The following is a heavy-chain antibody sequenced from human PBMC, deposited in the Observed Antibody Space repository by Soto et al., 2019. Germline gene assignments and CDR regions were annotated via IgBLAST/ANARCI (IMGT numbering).Heavy chain of an antibody. Sequence: EVQLVESGGGLVQPGGSLRLSCAASGFTFSSYDMHWVRQATGKGLEWVSAIGTAGDTYYPGSVKGRFTISRENAKNSLYLQMNSLRAGDTAVYYCARDGGNDLNYGMDGWGQGTTVTVSS. CDR1: GFTFSSYD. V-gene: IGHV3-13*04. D-gene: IGHD1-1*01. J-gene: IGHJ6*02. CDR3: ARDGGNDLNYGMDG. CDR2: IGTAGDT.